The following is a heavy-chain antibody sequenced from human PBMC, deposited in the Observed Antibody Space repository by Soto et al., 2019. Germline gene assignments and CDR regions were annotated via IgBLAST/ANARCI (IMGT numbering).Heavy chain of an antibody. J-gene: IGHJ4*02. CDR3: AKGVPLDY. D-gene: IGHD3-10*01. CDR2: ISGSGAST. V-gene: IGHV3-23*01. CDR1: GFSFSSYA. Sequence: QTGGSLRLSCAASGFSFSSYALMWVRQAPGKGLEWVSAISGSGASTHDADSVKGRFTISGDNSKDTVYLQMNRLSPEDTAVYYCAKGVPLDYWGQGILVTVSS.